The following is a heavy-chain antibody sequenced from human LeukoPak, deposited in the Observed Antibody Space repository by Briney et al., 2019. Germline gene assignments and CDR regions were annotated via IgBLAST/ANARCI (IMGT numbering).Heavy chain of an antibody. D-gene: IGHD3-10*01. CDR2: VTGSGGST. Sequence: QPGGSLRLSCAASGFTVSSNYMSWVRQAPGKGLEWVSAVTGSGGSTYYADSVKGRLIISRDNSKNTLYLQMNSLRAEDTAVYYCAKDAYGPARYYYYYYMDVWGKGTTVTVSS. CDR1: GFTVSSNY. V-gene: IGHV3-23*01. CDR3: AKDAYGPARYYYYYYMDV. J-gene: IGHJ6*03.